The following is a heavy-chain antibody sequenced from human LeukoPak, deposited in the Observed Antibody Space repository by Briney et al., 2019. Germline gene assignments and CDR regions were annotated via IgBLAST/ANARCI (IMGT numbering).Heavy chain of an antibody. Sequence: GGSLRLSCAASGFTFSSYWMSWVRQAPGKGLEWVAKIKPDGSEKYYVDSVQGRFTISRDNAENSLYLQMNSLRAEDTAVYYCARSRYYFDYWGQGTLVSVSS. J-gene: IGHJ4*02. CDR1: GFTFSSYW. CDR2: IKPDGSEK. V-gene: IGHV3-7*01. CDR3: ARSRYYFDY.